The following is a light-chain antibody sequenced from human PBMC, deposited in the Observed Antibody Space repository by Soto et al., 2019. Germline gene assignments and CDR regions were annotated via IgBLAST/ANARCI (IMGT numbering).Light chain of an antibody. V-gene: IGLV2-14*01. CDR3: SSYTSSSTSV. Sequence: QSVLTQPASVSGSPGQSITISCTGTSSEVGGYNYVSWYQQHPGKAPKLMIYDVSNRPSEVSNRFSGSKSGNTASLTISGLQAEDEADYYCSSYTSSSTSVFGTGTKVTVL. CDR1: SSEVGGYNY. J-gene: IGLJ1*01. CDR2: DVS.